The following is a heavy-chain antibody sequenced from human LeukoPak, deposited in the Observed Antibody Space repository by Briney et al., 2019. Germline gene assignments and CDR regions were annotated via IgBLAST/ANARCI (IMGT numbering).Heavy chain of an antibody. D-gene: IGHD6-13*01. CDR1: GGSISSSSYY. CDR3: ARHGGPIAAAGGGLYYFDY. CDR2: IYYSGST. Sequence: SETLSLTCTVSGGSISSSSYYWGWIRQPPGKGLEWIGSIYYSGSTYYNPSLKSRVTISVDTSKNQFSLKLSSVTAADTAVYYCARHGGPIAAAGGGLYYFDYWGQGTLVTVSS. V-gene: IGHV4-39*01. J-gene: IGHJ4*02.